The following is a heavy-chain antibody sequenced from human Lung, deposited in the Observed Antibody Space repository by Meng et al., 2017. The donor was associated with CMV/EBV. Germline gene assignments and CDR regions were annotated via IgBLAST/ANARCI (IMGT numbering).Heavy chain of an antibody. CDR1: GFIFGNYA. V-gene: IGHV3-49*04. J-gene: IGHJ6*02. Sequence: GESLKISCRGSGFIFGNYAIHWVRQGPGKGLEWIGFIRTKVHGETTEDAASVKGGFAISRDDSKNIAYLQMDSLKTEDTAVYYCTRDYVLNTFYYSGMDVWXQGTXVTVSS. D-gene: IGHD3-16*01. CDR2: IRTKVHGETT. CDR3: TRDYVLNTFYYSGMDV.